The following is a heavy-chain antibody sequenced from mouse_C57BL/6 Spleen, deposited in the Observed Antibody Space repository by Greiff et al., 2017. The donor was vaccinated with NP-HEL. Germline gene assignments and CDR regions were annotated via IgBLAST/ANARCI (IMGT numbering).Heavy chain of an antibody. CDR3: ARYSGSWFAY. D-gene: IGHD3-1*01. Sequence: QVQLQQPGAELVRPGSSVKLSCKASGYTFTSYWMDWVKQRPGQGLEWIGNIYPSDSETHYNQKFKDKATLTVDKSSSTAYMQLSSLTSEDSAVYYCARYSGSWFAYWGQGTLVTVSA. CDR2: IYPSDSET. CDR1: GYTFTSYW. J-gene: IGHJ3*01. V-gene: IGHV1-61*01.